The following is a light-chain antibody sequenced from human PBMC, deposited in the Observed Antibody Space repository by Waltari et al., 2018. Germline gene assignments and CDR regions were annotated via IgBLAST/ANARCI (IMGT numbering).Light chain of an antibody. CDR3: QRRTNWYA. V-gene: IGKV3-11*01. CDR2: DSS. Sequence: ETVLTQSPATLSLSSGERATLSFRASQSISTPLAWYQQKPGQAPRLLIYDSSNRATGVPDRFSGSGSGTDFTLTISSLEPEDFAVYYCQRRTNWYAFGQGTKLEIK. CDR1: QSISTP. J-gene: IGKJ2*01.